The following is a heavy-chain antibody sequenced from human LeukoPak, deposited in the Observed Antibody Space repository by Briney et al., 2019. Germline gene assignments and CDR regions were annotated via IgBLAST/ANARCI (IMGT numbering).Heavy chain of an antibody. J-gene: IGHJ6*03. D-gene: IGHD2-2*01. Sequence: PSETLSLTCAVYGGSFSGYYWSWIRQPPERGLEWIGEINHSGSTNYNPSLKSRVTISVDTSKNQFSLKLSSVTAADTAVYYCARGVPAAHYYYYYYYMDVWGKGTTVTVSS. CDR1: GGSFSGYY. V-gene: IGHV4-34*01. CDR3: ARGVPAAHYYYYYYYMDV. CDR2: INHSGST.